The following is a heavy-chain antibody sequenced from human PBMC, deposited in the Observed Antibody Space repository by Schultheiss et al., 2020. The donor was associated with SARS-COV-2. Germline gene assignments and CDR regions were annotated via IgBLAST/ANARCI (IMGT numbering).Heavy chain of an antibody. J-gene: IGHJ4*02. Sequence: GGSLRLSCAASGFTFSSYDMHWVRQATGKGLEWVSAIGTAGDTYYPGSVKGRFTISRENAKNSLYLQMNSLRAEDTAVYYCARDRTGYYGDYPPHWGQGTLVTVSS. CDR3: ARDRTGYYGDYPPH. V-gene: IGHV3-13*01. CDR2: IGTAGDT. CDR1: GFTFSSYD. D-gene: IGHD4-17*01.